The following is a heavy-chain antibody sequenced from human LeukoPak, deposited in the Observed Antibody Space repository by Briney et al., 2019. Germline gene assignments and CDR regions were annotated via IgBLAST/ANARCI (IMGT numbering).Heavy chain of an antibody. CDR3: ARKYYDYVWGSYRYTVYYFDY. J-gene: IGHJ4*02. CDR1: GYTFTGYY. V-gene: IGHV1-2*02. D-gene: IGHD3-16*02. Sequence: ASVKVSCKASGYTFTGYYMHWVRQAPGQGLEWMGWINPNSGGTNYAQKFQGRVTMTRDTSISKAYMELSRLKSDDTAVYYCARKYYDYVWGSYRYTVYYFDYWGQGTLVTVSS. CDR2: INPNSGGT.